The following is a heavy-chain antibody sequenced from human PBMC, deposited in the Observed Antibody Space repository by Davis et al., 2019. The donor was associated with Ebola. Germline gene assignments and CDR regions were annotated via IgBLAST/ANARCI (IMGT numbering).Heavy chain of an antibody. CDR3: AGIAAGYYYYYGMDV. J-gene: IGHJ6*02. CDR2: IYYSGST. CDR1: GGSVSSGSYY. V-gene: IGHV4-61*01. D-gene: IGHD6-13*01. Sequence: SETLSLTCTVSGGSVSSGSYYWSWIRQPPGKGLEWIGYIYYSGSTNYNPSLKSRVTISVDTSKNQFSLKLSSVTAADTAVYYCAGIAAGYYYYYGMDVWGQGTTVTVSS.